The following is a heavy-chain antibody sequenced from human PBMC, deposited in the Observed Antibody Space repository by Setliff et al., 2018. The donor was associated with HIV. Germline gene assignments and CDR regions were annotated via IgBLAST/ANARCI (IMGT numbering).Heavy chain of an antibody. D-gene: IGHD3-16*01. J-gene: IGHJ5*01. CDR3: ARGGANPSWFDS. CDR1: GFTFSDYY. CDR2: IGGHGSII. V-gene: IGHV3-11*04. Sequence: PGGSLRLSCAASGFTFSDYYMGWVRQAPGKGLEWISFIGGHGSIIHYADSVKGRFTNSRDNAKNTLYLQMDSLRAEDTAVYYCARGGANPSWFDSWGQGTLVTVSS.